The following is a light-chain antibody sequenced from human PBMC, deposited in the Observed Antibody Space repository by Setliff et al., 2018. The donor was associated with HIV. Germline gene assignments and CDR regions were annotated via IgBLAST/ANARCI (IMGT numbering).Light chain of an antibody. V-gene: IGLV2-14*03. J-gene: IGLJ1*01. CDR1: RSDVGGYDY. CDR2: NVN. CDR3: TSYTTSSSPYV. Sequence: QSALTQPASVSGSPGQSITISCTGTRSDVGGYDYVSWYQHHPGKAPTLIIYNVNKRPSGVSNRLSGSKSGNTASLTISGLQAEDGADYYCTSYTTSSSPYVFGTGTKVTVL.